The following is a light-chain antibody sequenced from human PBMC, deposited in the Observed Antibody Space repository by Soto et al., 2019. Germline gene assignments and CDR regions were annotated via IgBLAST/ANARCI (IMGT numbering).Light chain of an antibody. CDR3: SSYTSTSTYV. J-gene: IGLJ1*01. CDR2: EVS. Sequence: QSVLTQPASVSGSPGQSITISCTGTSSDVGGYNYVSWYQQHPGKAPKLMIYEVSKRPSGVSNRFSGSKSGNTASLTISGLQAEDEADYYCSSYTSTSTYVFGTGTKDRP. CDR1: SSDVGGYNY. V-gene: IGLV2-14*01.